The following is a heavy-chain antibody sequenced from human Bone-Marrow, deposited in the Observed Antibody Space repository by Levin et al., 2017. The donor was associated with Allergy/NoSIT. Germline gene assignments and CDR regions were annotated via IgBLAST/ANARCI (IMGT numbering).Heavy chain of an antibody. CDR3: AKVSSPGSDLYYFDY. J-gene: IGHJ4*02. CDR2: MFYTGTS. D-gene: IGHD3-10*01. CDR1: GGSISSSSFY. V-gene: IGHV4-39*01. Sequence: SQTLSLTCTVSGGSISSSSFYWGWLRQPPGKGLEWVATMFYTGTSYYNPSLTSRVSVSVDSSLNQFSLSLPSVTAADTAVYFCAKVSSPGSDLYYFDYWGLGRLVTVSS.